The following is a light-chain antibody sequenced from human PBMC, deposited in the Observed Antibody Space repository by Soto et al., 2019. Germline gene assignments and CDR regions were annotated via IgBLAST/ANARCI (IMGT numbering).Light chain of an antibody. V-gene: IGKV2-28*01. CDR3: MQALQNLALT. J-gene: IGKJ4*01. Sequence: DIVMTQSPLSLPVTPGEPASISCRSSQSLLHSNGYNYLDWYLQKPGQSPQLLIYLGSNRASGVPDRFSGSGSGTDFTLKISGVEAKDVGVYYCMQALQNLALTVGGGTKVDSK. CDR2: LGS. CDR1: QSLLHSNGYNY.